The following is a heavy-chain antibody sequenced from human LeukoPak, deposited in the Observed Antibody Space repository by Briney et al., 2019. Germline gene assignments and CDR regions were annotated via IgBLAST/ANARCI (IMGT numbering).Heavy chain of an antibody. CDR2: IYTSGST. Sequence: PSETLSLTCTVSGGSISSYYWSWIRQPAGKGLEWIGRIYTSGSTNYNPSLKSRVTMSVDTSKNQFSLKLSSVTAADTAVYYCAKDFRGRRQRAVENSLDYWGQGTLVTVSS. V-gene: IGHV4-4*07. J-gene: IGHJ4*02. D-gene: IGHD6-19*01. CDR3: AKDFRGRRQRAVENSLDY. CDR1: GGSISSYY.